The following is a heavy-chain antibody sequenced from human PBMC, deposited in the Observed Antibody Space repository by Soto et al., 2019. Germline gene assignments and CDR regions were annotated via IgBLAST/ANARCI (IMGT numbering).Heavy chain of an antibody. CDR1: GGSSSGYY. J-gene: IGHJ4*02. Sequence: SETLSLTCAVYGGSSSGYYWSWIRQPPGKGLEWIGEINHSGSTNYNPSLKSRVIISVDTSKNQFSLKLSSVTAADTAVYYCARGRLSLPELSFGSYFDYWGQGTLVTVSS. V-gene: IGHV4-34*01. CDR2: INHSGST. CDR3: ARGRLSLPELSFGSYFDY. D-gene: IGHD3-16*02.